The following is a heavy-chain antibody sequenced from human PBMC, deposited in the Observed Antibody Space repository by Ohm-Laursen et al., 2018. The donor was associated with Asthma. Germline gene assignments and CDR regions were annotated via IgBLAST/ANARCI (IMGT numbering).Heavy chain of an antibody. CDR1: GFTFSSYG. CDR3: ARDLPPRYGMDV. J-gene: IGHJ6*02. V-gene: IGHV3-7*05. CDR2: IKQDGSEK. Sequence: GSLRLSCTASGFTFSSYGMHWVRQAPGKGLEWVANIKQDGSEKYYVDSVKGRFTISRDNAKNSLYLQMNSLRAEDTAVYYCARDLPPRYGMDVWGQGTTVTVSS.